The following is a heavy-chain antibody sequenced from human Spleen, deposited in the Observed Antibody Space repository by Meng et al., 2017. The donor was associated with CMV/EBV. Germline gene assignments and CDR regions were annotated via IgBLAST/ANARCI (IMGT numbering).Heavy chain of an antibody. CDR1: GGTFSSFP. J-gene: IGHJ4*02. CDR3: ATDGPGGGSYCLY. Sequence: SVKVSCKASGGTFSSFPISWVRQAPGQGLEWMGTIIPMGETAIYTQKFRGRVTITADESTTTAHMEISGLTSEDTAVYYCATDGPGGGSYCLYWGQGTLVTVSS. V-gene: IGHV1-69*11. D-gene: IGHD3-10*01. CDR2: IIPMGETA.